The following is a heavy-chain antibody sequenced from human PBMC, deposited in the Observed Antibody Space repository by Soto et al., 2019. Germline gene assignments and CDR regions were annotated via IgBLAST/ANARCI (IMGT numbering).Heavy chain of an antibody. Sequence: ASVKVSCKASGYTFTSYYMHWVRQAPGQGLEWMGIINPSGGSTSYAQKFQGRVTMTRDTSTSTVYMELSSLRSEDTAVYYCARDKRTVAGTRYFDYWGQGTLVTVSS. CDR1: GYTFTSYY. CDR2: INPSGGST. D-gene: IGHD6-19*01. J-gene: IGHJ4*02. V-gene: IGHV1-46*01. CDR3: ARDKRTVAGTRYFDY.